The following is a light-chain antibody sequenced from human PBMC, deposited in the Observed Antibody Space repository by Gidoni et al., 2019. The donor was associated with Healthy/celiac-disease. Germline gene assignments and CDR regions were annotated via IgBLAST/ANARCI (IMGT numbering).Light chain of an antibody. CDR1: HSVSSSY. Sequence: EIVLTQSPRTLSLSPGERATLSCRTSHSVSSSYLAWYQQKPGQAPRLLIYGASSRATGIPDRFSGSGSGTDFTLTISRLEPEDFAVYYCQQYGDSPRYTFGQGTKLEIK. CDR2: GAS. J-gene: IGKJ2*01. V-gene: IGKV3-20*01. CDR3: QQYGDSPRYT.